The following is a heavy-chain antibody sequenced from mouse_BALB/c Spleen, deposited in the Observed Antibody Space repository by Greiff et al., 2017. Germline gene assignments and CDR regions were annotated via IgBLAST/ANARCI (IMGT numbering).Heavy chain of an antibody. Sequence: EVNVVESGGGLVQPGGSLKLSCAASGFTFSSYTMSWVRQTPEKRLEWVAYISNGGGSTYYPDTVKGRFTISRDNAKNTLYLQMSSLKSEDTAMYYCARRYYDYFDYWGQGTTLTVSS. J-gene: IGHJ2*01. V-gene: IGHV5-12-2*01. CDR3: ARRYYDYFDY. CDR2: ISNGGGST. CDR1: GFTFSSYT. D-gene: IGHD1-1*01.